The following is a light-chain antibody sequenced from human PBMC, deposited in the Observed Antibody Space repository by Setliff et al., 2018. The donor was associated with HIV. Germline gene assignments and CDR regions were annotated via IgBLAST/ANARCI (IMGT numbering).Light chain of an antibody. CDR1: SSDVGAYKY. J-gene: IGLJ2*01. CDR2: DVS. V-gene: IGLV2-14*03. Sequence: QSVLTQPASVSGSPGQSIIISCTGTSSDVGAYKYVSWYQQHPGKAPKLMIYDVSNRPSGVSNRFSVSKSGNTASLTISGLQAEDEADYYCSSYTRSSTLFGGGTKVTVL. CDR3: SSYTRSSTL.